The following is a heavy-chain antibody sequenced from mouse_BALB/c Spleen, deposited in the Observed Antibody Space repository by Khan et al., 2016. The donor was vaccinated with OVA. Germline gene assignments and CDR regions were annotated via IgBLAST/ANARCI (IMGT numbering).Heavy chain of an antibody. Sequence: EVQLQESGPGLVKPSQSLSLTCTVTGYSITSDYAWNWIRQFPGNKLECMGYIKYSGSTSYNPSLKSRISISRDTSKNQFFLQLNSVTTEDTATYYCARSGTISTVVVTDFDFWGQGTTLTVSS. V-gene: IGHV3-2*02. CDR3: ARSGTISTVVVTDFDF. CDR1: GYSITSDYA. J-gene: IGHJ2*01. D-gene: IGHD1-1*01. CDR2: IKYSGST.